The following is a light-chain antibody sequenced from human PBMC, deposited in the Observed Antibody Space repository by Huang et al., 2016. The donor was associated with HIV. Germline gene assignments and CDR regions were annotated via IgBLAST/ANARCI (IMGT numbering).Light chain of an antibody. Sequence: DIQMTQSPSSLSASVGDSVTITCQASQDINNYLNWYQQRPGRAPKLLIDYASMLDTGVPSRFSGSGSGTDFTFTISSLQPEDVATYYCQHYNGYPLTFGQGTR. CDR1: QDINNY. J-gene: IGKJ5*01. V-gene: IGKV1-33*01. CDR3: QHYNGYPLT. CDR2: YAS.